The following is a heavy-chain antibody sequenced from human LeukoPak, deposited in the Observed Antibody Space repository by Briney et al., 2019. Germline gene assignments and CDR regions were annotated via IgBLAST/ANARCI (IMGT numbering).Heavy chain of an antibody. D-gene: IGHD2-2*01. J-gene: IGHJ4*02. V-gene: IGHV4-34*01. CDR2: INHSGST. CDR3: ARGKVDELGYCSSTSCYELDY. CDR1: GGSFSGYY. Sequence: SETLSLTCAVYGGSFSGYYWSWIRQLPGKGLEWIGEINHSGSTNYNPSLKSRVTISVDTSKNQFSLKLSSVTAADTAVYYCARGKVDELGYCSSTSCYELDYWGQGTLVTVSS.